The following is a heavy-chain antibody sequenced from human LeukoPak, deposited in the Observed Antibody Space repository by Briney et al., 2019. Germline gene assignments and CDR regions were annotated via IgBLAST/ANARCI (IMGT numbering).Heavy chain of an antibody. J-gene: IGHJ3*01. D-gene: IGHD6-19*01. CDR2: TGNKASRYTT. V-gene: IGHV3-72*01. Sequence: PRGSLRHSCSASGFSSSSYAPSWVRQAPGKGLQWVGRTGNKASRYTTEYAASVKGRFTISRDDSKNSLYLQMNSLKTEDTALYYCTRGYSGRSIYAFEVWGGNTMVSVSS. CDR1: GFSSSSYA. CDR3: TRGYSGRSIYAFEV.